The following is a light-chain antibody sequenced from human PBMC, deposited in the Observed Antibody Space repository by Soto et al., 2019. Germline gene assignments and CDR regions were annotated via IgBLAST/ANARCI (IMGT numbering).Light chain of an antibody. CDR2: LGS. CDR1: QSLLHSNGYNY. V-gene: IGKV2-28*01. CDR3: MQALQTPPWT. Sequence: DIVMTQSPLSLPVTPGEPASISCRPSQSLLHSNGYNYLDCYLQKPGQSPQLLISLGSNRSSGVPDRFSGSGSGTDFTLKISRVEAEDVGVYYCMQALQTPPWTFGQGTKVDIK. J-gene: IGKJ1*01.